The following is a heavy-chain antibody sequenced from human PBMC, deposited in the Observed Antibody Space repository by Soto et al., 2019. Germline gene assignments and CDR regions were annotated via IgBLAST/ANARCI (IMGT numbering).Heavy chain of an antibody. CDR3: AGASGGPCVDSSGYFAFDS. CDR2: FYYRGNT. J-gene: IGHJ3*02. D-gene: IGHD3-22*01. CDR1: GGSIRSGDDY. Sequence: PSETLSLTCSVSGGSIRSGDDYWSCIRQHTGKGLEWIGDFYYRGNTYYNPSLKSRVTISLHTSNNHLSLKLSSVTAAATAVYYCAGASGGPCVDSSGYFAFDSGGQGTMVAV. V-gene: IGHV4-31*03.